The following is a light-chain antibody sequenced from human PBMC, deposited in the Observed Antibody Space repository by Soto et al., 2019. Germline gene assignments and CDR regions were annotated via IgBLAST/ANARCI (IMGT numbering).Light chain of an antibody. CDR1: QSVSNQ. CDR2: DAS. CDR3: QQYQSLT. Sequence: EIVLTQSPVTLSLSPGERATLSCRASQSVSNQLAWYQQKPGQAPRLLIYDASRRVTGIPPRSSGSGSGTDFTLTITRLEPEDFAVYYCQQYQSLTFGGGTKVDIK. V-gene: IGKV3-11*01. J-gene: IGKJ4*01.